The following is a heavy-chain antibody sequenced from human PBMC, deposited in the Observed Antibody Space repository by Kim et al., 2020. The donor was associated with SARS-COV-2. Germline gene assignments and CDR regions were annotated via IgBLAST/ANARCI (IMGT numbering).Heavy chain of an antibody. J-gene: IGHJ4*02. V-gene: IGHV3-13*01. CDR1: GFTFSSYD. Sequence: GGSLRLSCVASGFTFSSYDMHWVRQATGKGLEWVSAIGTAGDTYYPGSVKGRSTISRENAKNPLYLQMNSLRAGDTAVYYCTRGRWFGELYVSSGETFDYWGQGALVTGSS. CDR2: IGTAGDT. CDR3: TRGRWFGELYVSSGETFDY. D-gene: IGHD3-10*01.